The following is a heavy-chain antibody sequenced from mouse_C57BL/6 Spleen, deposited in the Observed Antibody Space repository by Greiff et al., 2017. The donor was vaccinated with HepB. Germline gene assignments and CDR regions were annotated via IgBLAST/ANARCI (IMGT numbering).Heavy chain of an antibody. CDR1: GYAFSSSW. CDR3: ARTIPNWGFAY. CDR2: IYPGDGDT. V-gene: IGHV1-82*01. J-gene: IGHJ3*01. D-gene: IGHD4-1*01. Sequence: QVQLKESGPELVKPGASVKISCKASGYAFSSSWMNWVKQRPGKGLEWIGRIYPGDGDTNYNGKFKGKATLTADKSSSTAYMQLSSLTSEDSAVYFCARTIPNWGFAYWGQGTLVTVSA.